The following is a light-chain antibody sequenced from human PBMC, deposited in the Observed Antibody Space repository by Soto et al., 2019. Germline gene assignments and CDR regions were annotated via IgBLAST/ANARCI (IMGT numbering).Light chain of an antibody. CDR2: GAS. Sequence: EIVMTQSPVTLSLSPGERATLSCRASRSVGSNLAWYQQRPGQAHRLLIYGASTRATGIPARFSGSGSGTEFTLTISSLQSEEFAVYYCQHHDNWPYTFGQGTKLEIK. CDR1: RSVGSN. J-gene: IGKJ2*01. V-gene: IGKV3-15*01. CDR3: QHHDNWPYT.